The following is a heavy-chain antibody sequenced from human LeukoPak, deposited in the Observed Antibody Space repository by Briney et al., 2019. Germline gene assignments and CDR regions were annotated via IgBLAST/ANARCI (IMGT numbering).Heavy chain of an antibody. CDR3: ARPHYYDSSLPFDY. CDR1: GGTFSSYA. D-gene: IGHD3-22*01. CDR2: IIPILGIA. Sequence: SVKVSCKASGGTFSSYAISWVRQAPGQGLEWMGRIIPILGIANYAQKFQGRVTITADKSTSTAYMELSGLRSEDTAVYYCARPHYYDSSLPFDYWGQGTLVTVSS. V-gene: IGHV1-69*04. J-gene: IGHJ4*02.